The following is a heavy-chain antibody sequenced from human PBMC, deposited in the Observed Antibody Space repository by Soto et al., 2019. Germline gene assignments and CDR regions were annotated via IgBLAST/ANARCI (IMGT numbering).Heavy chain of an antibody. Sequence: QVQLVQSGAEVKKPGASVKVSCKASGYTFTNYAFSWVRQAPGQGLEWMGWISAYNGNTNYPQKLQGRVTMTTDTSPSTAYMELRSLRSADMAVYSCARDLAAAGPFDCWGQGTLVTVSS. V-gene: IGHV1-18*03. CDR3: ARDLAAAGPFDC. D-gene: IGHD6-13*01. CDR2: ISAYNGNT. J-gene: IGHJ4*02. CDR1: GYTFTNYA.